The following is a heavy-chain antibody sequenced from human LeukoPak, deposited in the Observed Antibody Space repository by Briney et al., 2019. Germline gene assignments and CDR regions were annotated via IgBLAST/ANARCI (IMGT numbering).Heavy chain of an antibody. J-gene: IGHJ4*02. CDR3: AKGPYYYGSGSKDYFDY. D-gene: IGHD3-10*01. CDR2: ISWNSGSI. V-gene: IGHV3-9*01. Sequence: GRSLRLSCAASGFTFDDYAMHWVRQAPGKGLEWVSGISWNSGSIGYADSVKGRFTISRDNAKNSLYLQMNSLRAEDTALYYCAKGPYYYGSGSKDYFDYWGQGTLVTVSS. CDR1: GFTFDDYA.